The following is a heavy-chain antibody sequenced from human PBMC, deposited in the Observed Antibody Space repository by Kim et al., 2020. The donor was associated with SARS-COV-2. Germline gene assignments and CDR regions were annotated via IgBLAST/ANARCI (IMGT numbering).Heavy chain of an antibody. CDR3: ARDFEYSSLNYFDY. J-gene: IGHJ4*02. CDR2: INHSGST. V-gene: IGHV4-34*01. CDR1: GGSFSGYY. Sequence: SETLSLTCAVYGGSFSGYYWSWIRQPPGKGLEWIGEINHSGSTNYNPSLKSRVTISVDTSKNQFSLKLSSVTAADTAVYYCARDFEYSSLNYFDYWGQGTLVTVSS. D-gene: IGHD6-6*01.